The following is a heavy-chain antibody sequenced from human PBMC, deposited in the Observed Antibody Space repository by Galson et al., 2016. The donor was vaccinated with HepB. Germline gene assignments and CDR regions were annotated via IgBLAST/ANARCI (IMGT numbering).Heavy chain of an antibody. Sequence: SETLSLTCTVSGDSVTTKSWSWIRQPPGKPLEWIGYIYHSGSVNLSPSLKSRVIMSVDTSKNQFSLKLNSVTAADTAVYYCARRLVGGLGQRVKGDYIDYWDQGILVTVSS. CDR3: ARRLVGGLGQRVKGDYIDY. D-gene: IGHD3-16*01. V-gene: IGHV4-59*08. CDR1: GDSVTTKS. CDR2: IYHSGSV. J-gene: IGHJ4*02.